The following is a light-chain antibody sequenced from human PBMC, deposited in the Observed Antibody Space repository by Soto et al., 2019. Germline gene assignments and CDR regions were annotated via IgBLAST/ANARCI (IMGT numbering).Light chain of an antibody. CDR1: SSDVGGYNY. J-gene: IGLJ1*01. V-gene: IGLV2-14*01. CDR3: SSYTSSSTPPYV. Sequence: QSALTQPASVSGSPGQSITISCTGTSSDVGGYNYVSWYQQHPGKAPKLMIYEVSNRPSGVSNRFSGSKPGNTASLTISGLQAEDEADYYCSSYTSSSTPPYVFGTGTKLTVL. CDR2: EVS.